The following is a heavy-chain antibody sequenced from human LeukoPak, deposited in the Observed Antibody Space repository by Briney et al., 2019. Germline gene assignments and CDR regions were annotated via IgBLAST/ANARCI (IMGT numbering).Heavy chain of an antibody. Sequence: PGGTLTLSCSASGFISSSNCRIWHRQATGKALEWMTNIKEDGRNKYYVDSVKGRFTISRDNAKNSLYLQTNSVRGEDRVVYYCARRALRFCSSTSCPAQFYGVVVWGEGTTVTVS. J-gene: IGHJ6*02. D-gene: IGHD2-2*01. V-gene: IGHV3-7*03. CDR3: ARRALRFCSSTSCPAQFYGVVV. CDR2: IKEDGRNK. CDR1: GFISSSNC.